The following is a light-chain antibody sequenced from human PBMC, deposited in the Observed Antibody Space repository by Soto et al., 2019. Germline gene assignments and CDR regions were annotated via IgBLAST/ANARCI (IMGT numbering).Light chain of an antibody. J-gene: IGKJ1*01. Sequence: DIQMTQSPSTLSASVGDRVTITCRASQRISSWFAWYQQKPGKAPKLLIYKASSLESGVPSRVSGRGSVTEFTLTISSLQPDDFATYYSQHYNSYWTFGQGNKLDIK. CDR2: KAS. CDR1: QRISSW. CDR3: QHYNSYWT. V-gene: IGKV1-5*03.